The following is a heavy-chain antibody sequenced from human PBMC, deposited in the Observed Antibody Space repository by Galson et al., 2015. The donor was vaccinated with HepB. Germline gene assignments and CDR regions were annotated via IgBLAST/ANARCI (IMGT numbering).Heavy chain of an antibody. J-gene: IGHJ5*02. CDR3: ARDGGLLWFGELNWFDP. D-gene: IGHD3-10*01. Sequence: SVKVSCKASGYTFTSYGISWVRQAPGQGLEWMGWISAYNGNTNYAQKLQGRVTMTTDTSTSTAYMELRSLRSDDTAVYYCARDGGLLWFGELNWFDPWGQGTLVTVSS. V-gene: IGHV1-18*01. CDR2: ISAYNGNT. CDR1: GYTFTSYG.